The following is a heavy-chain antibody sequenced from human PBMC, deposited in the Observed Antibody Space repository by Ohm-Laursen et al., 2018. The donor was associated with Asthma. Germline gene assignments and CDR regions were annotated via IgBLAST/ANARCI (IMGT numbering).Heavy chain of an antibody. CDR2: GGSYYDGGLK. V-gene: IGHV3-30*19. CDR1: GFTFSSYD. CDR3: AREVREWYLPAFDF. D-gene: IGHD3-3*01. Sequence: SLRLSCAASGFTFSSYDMHWVRQAPGKGLEWVAVGGSYYDGGLKYYADSVNGRFAVSRDDSKNTLYLQMNSLRPDDTAVYYCAREVREWYLPAFDFWGQGTLVTVSS. J-gene: IGHJ4*02.